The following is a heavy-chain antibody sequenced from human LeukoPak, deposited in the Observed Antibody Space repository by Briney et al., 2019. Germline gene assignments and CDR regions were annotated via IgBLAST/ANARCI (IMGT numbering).Heavy chain of an antibody. V-gene: IGHV3-30*02. CDR3: AKDMVRGVIARTMFDY. D-gene: IGHD3-10*01. Sequence: GGSLRLSCAASGFTFSSYGMHWVRQAPGKGLEWVAFIRYDGSNKYYADSVKGRFTISRDNSKNMLYLQMNSLRAEDTAVYYCAKDMVRGVIARTMFDYWGQGTLVTVSS. CDR1: GFTFSSYG. J-gene: IGHJ4*02. CDR2: IRYDGSNK.